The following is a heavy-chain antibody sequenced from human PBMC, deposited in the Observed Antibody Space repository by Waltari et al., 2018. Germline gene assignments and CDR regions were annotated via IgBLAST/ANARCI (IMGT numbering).Heavy chain of an antibody. CDR2: INHSGST. CDR3: ARGLRDYDFWSGYRPKRANWFDP. J-gene: IGHJ5*02. CDR1: GGSFSGYY. V-gene: IGHV4-34*01. D-gene: IGHD3-3*01. Sequence: QVQLQQWGAGLLKPSETLSLTCAVYGGSFSGYYWSWIRQPPGKGLEWIGEINHSGSTNYNPSLKSRVTISVDTSKNQFSLKLSSVTAADTAVYYCARGLRDYDFWSGYRPKRANWFDPWGQGTLVTVSS.